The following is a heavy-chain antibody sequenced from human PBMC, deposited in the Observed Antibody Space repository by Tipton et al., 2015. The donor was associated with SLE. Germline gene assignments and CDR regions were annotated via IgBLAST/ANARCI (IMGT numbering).Heavy chain of an antibody. CDR1: GYSISSGYY. CDR2: IYHSGST. Sequence: TLSLTCAVSGYSISSGYYWGWIRQPPGKGLEWIGSIYHSGSTYYNPSLKSRVTISVDTSKNQFSLKLSSVTAADTAVYYCARKSSSWCIDYWGRGTPVTVSS. V-gene: IGHV4-38-2*01. J-gene: IGHJ4*02. D-gene: IGHD6-13*01. CDR3: ARKSSSWCIDY.